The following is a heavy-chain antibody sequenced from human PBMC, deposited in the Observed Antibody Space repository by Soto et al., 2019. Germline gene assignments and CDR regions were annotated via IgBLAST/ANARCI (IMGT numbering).Heavy chain of an antibody. V-gene: IGHV6-1*01. CDR2: TYYRSKSYN. CDR1: GDSVSSNSAA. J-gene: IGHJ4*02. CDR3: ARNYRYTSGWYAENYFDS. D-gene: IGHD6-19*01. Sequence: PSQTLSLTCAISGDSVSSNSAAWNWIRQSPSRGLEWLGRTYYRSKSYNDYAVSVKSRITINPDTSKNQFSLQLNSVTPEDTAVYYCARNYRYTSGWYAENYFDSRGQGPLVTVSS.